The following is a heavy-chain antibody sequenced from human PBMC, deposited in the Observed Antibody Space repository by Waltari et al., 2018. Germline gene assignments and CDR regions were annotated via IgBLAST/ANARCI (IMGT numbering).Heavy chain of an antibody. Sequence: QVQLQQSGPGLVKPSQTLSLTCAISGDSVSSNSAAWNWIRQSPSRGLEWLGRTYDRSKWYNDYAVSVKSRITINPDTSKNQFSLQLNSVTPEDTAVYYCARAGDQGVVVPAAQNYFDYWGQGTLVTVSS. CDR3: ARAGDQGVVVPAAQNYFDY. CDR2: TYDRSKWYN. V-gene: IGHV6-1*01. J-gene: IGHJ4*02. CDR1: GDSVSSNSAA. D-gene: IGHD2-2*01.